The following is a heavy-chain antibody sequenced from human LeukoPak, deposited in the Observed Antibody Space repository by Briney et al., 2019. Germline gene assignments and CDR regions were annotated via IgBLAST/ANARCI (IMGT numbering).Heavy chain of an antibody. CDR2: ISAYNGNT. CDR1: GYTFTSYG. D-gene: IGHD2-15*01. Sequence: ASVKVSCKASGYTFTSYGISWVRQAPGQGLEWMGWISAYNGNTNYAQKLQGRVTVTTDTSTSTAYMEVRSLRSDDTAVYYCARWRYCSGGPCYSSDYWGQGTLVTVSS. CDR3: ARWRYCSGGPCYSSDY. V-gene: IGHV1-18*01. J-gene: IGHJ4*02.